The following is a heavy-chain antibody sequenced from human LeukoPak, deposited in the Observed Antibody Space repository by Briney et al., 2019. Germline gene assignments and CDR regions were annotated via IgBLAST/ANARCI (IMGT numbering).Heavy chain of an antibody. Sequence: PSETLSLTCTVSGGSISSGDYYWSWIRQPPGKGLEWIGYVYYSGSTYYDPSLKSRVTISVDTSKNQFSLKLSSVTAADTAVYYCARRPFGEGYYWGQGTLVTVSS. V-gene: IGHV4-30-4*01. J-gene: IGHJ4*02. CDR1: GGSISSGDYY. CDR2: VYYSGST. D-gene: IGHD3-10*01. CDR3: ARRPFGEGYY.